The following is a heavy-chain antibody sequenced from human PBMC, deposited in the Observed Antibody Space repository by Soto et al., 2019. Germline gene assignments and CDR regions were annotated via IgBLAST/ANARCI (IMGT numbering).Heavy chain of an antibody. V-gene: IGHV3-7*01. Sequence: EVQLVESGGGLVQPGGSLRLSCAASGFTFSTYWMSWVRQAPGKGLEWVATIRQDGSEKHNVDSVEGRFTISRDNAKNSMYLQTNSLRAEDTAMDYCVRGCGRASCPYFFDYWGQGTLVSVSS. J-gene: IGHJ4*02. D-gene: IGHD2-2*01. CDR2: IRQDGSEK. CDR3: VRGCGRASCPYFFDY. CDR1: GFTFSTYW.